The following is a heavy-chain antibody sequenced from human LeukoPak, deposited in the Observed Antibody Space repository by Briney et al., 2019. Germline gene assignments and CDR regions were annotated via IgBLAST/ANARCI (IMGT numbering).Heavy chain of an antibody. J-gene: IGHJ6*02. CDR2: LIPIFGIA. V-gene: IGHV1-69*04. D-gene: IGHD3-3*01. Sequence: SVKVSCKASVGTLSSYAISWVRQAPGQGREWMGRLIPIFGIANYAQKFRGRVTITADKSTSTAHMELSSLRSEDTAVYYCATGAGFWSGYSYYGMDVWGQGTTVTVSS. CDR1: VGTLSSYA. CDR3: ATGAGFWSGYSYYGMDV.